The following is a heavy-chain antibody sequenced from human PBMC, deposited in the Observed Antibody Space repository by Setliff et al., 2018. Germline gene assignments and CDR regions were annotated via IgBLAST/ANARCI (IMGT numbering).Heavy chain of an antibody. D-gene: IGHD3-22*01. CDR1: GFSFSRHW. CDR2: IKQDGSTK. V-gene: IGHV3-7*01. CDR3: VRDDADNYDAFDN. J-gene: IGHJ3*02. Sequence: GSLRLSCAASGFSFSRHWMSWVRQAPGKGLEWVADIKQDGSTKYYLDSVKGRFTISRDNAKRSLYLQMSGLRADDTGVYYCVRDDADNYDAFDNWGQGTLVTVSS.